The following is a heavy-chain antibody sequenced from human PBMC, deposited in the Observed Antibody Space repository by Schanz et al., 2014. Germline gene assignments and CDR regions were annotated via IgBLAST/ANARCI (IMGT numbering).Heavy chain of an antibody. J-gene: IGHJ6*03. Sequence: QVQLVQSGAEVKKPGSSVKVSCKASGGTFSSFGINWVRQAPGQGLEWMGRIIPSLGLAKYEQKFQDKVTITADTSTTTAYMELSGLRSEDTAVYYCARLGTGMAVAGSVIDSYYYYMDVWGEGTTXTVSS. CDR1: GGTFSSFG. D-gene: IGHD6-19*01. CDR2: IIPSLGLA. CDR3: ARLGTGMAVAGSVIDSYYYYMDV. V-gene: IGHV1-69*02.